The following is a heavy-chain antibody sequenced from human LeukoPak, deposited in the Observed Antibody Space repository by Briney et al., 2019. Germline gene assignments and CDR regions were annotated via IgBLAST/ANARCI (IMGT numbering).Heavy chain of an antibody. D-gene: IGHD3-10*01. CDR2: IYYSGST. CDR3: ARDVAFGL. Sequence: SETLSLTCTVSGGSISSSYYYWGWIRQPPGKGLEWIGSIYYSGSTYYNPSLKSRVTISVDTSKNQFSLKLSSVTAADTAVYYCARDVAFGLWGQGTLVTVSS. J-gene: IGHJ4*02. CDR1: GGSISSSYYY. V-gene: IGHV4-39*07.